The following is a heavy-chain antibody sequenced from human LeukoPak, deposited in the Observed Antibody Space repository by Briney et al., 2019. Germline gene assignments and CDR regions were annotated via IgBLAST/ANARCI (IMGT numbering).Heavy chain of an antibody. CDR3: ARHRLFDTTGYYYDFDY. CDR1: GYPISNGYY. J-gene: IGHJ4*02. CDR2: IYYSGNT. D-gene: IGHD3-22*01. Sequence: SETLSLTCAVSGYPISNGYYWGWIRQPPGKGLEWIGSIYYSGNTYDNPSLKSRVTISLDTSKNQFSLRLSTVTASDTAVYYCARHRLFDTTGYYYDFDYWGQGTLVTVSS. V-gene: IGHV4-38-2*01.